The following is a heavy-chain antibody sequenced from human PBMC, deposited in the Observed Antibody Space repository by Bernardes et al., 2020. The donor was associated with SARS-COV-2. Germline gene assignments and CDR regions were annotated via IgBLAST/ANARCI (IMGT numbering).Heavy chain of an antibody. J-gene: IGHJ4*02. CDR1: GFTLNDSY. CDR2: ISTGADTI. CDR3: ARNHRSGWYSDFDL. Sequence: LIPPCAASGFTLNDSYLTWIRQAPGTGLEWVSYISTGADTIYYADSVKGRFTISRDDAKNSHHLQMDSLRDEDTAVYYCARNHRSGWYSDFDLWGQGTLVTGSS. V-gene: IGHV3-11*01. D-gene: IGHD6-19*01.